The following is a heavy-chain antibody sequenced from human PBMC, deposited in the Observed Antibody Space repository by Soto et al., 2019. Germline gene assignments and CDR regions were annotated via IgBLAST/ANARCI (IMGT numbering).Heavy chain of an antibody. J-gene: IGHJ6*03. CDR2: IWYDGSNK. Sequence: GGSLRLSCAASGFTFSSYGMHWVRQAPGKGLEWVAVIWYDGSNKYYADSVKGRFTISRDNSKNTLYLQMNSLRAEDTAVYYCARDSPDTPQNIVVVPAAMDYYYYMDVWGKGTTVTVSS. CDR3: ARDSPDTPQNIVVVPAAMDYYYYMDV. D-gene: IGHD2-2*01. V-gene: IGHV3-33*01. CDR1: GFTFSSYG.